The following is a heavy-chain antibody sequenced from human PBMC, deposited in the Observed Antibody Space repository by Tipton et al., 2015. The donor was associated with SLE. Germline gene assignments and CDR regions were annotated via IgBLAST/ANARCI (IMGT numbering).Heavy chain of an antibody. CDR3: ARVDGDYGDAFDI. CDR1: GDSISNYF. V-gene: IGHV4-4*08. D-gene: IGHD4-17*01. CDR2: IYRSGST. J-gene: IGHJ3*02. Sequence: GLVKPSETLSLTCTVSGDSISNYFWTWIRQPPGKGLEWIGYIYRSGSTNSNPSLKSRVTISMDTSNNQFSLKLTSVSAADTAVYYCARVDGDYGDAFDIWGQGTLVTVSS.